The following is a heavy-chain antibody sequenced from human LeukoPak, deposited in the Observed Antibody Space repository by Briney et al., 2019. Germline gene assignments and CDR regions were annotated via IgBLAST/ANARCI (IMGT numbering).Heavy chain of an antibody. J-gene: IGHJ4*02. Sequence: KSSETLSLTCTVSGGSISSSSYYWGWIRQPPGKGLEWIGSIYYSGSTYYNPSLKSRVTISVDTSKNQFSLKLSSVTAADTAVYYCARGSYYYDSRPVDYWGQGTLVTVSS. V-gene: IGHV4-39*07. CDR1: GGSISSSSYY. CDR3: ARGSYYYDSRPVDY. CDR2: IYYSGST. D-gene: IGHD3-22*01.